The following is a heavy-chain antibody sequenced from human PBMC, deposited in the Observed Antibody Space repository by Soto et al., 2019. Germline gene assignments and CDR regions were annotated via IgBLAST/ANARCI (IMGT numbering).Heavy chain of an antibody. V-gene: IGHV3-23*01. J-gene: IGHJ4*02. Sequence: GGSLRLSCAASGFTVSSNYMSWVRQAPGKGLEWVSAISGSGGSTYYADSVKGRFTISRDNSKNTLYLQMNSLRAEDTAVYYCAKASGWFGEFDYWGQGILVTVSS. CDR3: AKASGWFGEFDY. D-gene: IGHD3-10*01. CDR2: ISGSGGST. CDR1: GFTVSSNY.